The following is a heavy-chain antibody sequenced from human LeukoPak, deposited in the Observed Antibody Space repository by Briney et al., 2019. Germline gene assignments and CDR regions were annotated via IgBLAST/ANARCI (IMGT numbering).Heavy chain of an antibody. CDR1: GYTFTSYG. CDR2: ISAYNGNT. D-gene: IGHD3-10*01. J-gene: IGHJ6*02. CDR3: ARDDGLWSGELLPLDYYYGMDV. Sequence: GASVKVSCKASGYTFTSYGISWVRQAPGQGLEWMGWISAYNGNTNYAQKLQGRDTMTTDTSTSTAYMELRSLRSDDTAVYYCARDDGLWSGELLPLDYYYGMDVWGQGTTVTVSS. V-gene: IGHV1-18*01.